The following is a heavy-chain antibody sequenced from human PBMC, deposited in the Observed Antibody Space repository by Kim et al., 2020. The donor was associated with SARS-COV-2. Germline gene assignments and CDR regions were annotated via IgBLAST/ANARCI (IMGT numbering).Heavy chain of an antibody. CDR3: ARSYYDSSGYLV. D-gene: IGHD3-22*01. J-gene: IGHJ4*02. Sequence: NYNPPLKSRVTISVDTSKTQFSLKLRSVTAADTAVYYCARSYYDSSGYLVWGQGTLVTVSS. V-gene: IGHV4-59*01.